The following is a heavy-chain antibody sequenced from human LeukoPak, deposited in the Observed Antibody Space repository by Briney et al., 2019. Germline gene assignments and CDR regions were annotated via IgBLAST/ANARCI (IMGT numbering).Heavy chain of an antibody. J-gene: IGHJ3*02. V-gene: IGHV4-59*02. Sequence: PSETLSLTCTVSGASVSSYYWSWIRQPPGKGLEWIGYIYYSGTTNYNPSLKSRVTISVDTSKNQFSLKLSSVTAADTAVYYCARDFAFDIGGQGTMVTVSS. CDR1: GASVSSYY. CDR3: ARDFAFDI. CDR2: IYYSGTT.